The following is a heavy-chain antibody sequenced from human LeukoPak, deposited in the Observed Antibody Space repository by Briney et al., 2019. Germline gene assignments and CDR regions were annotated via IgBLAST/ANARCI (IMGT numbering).Heavy chain of an antibody. Sequence: QPGGSLRLSCAASGFTFNIFAMGWVRQAPGQGLEWVSSINGSGGSTYYADSVKGRLTISRDNSKNTLFLQMNSLRAEDTAVYYCAKMGGSVFDFWGRGTLVTVSS. J-gene: IGHJ4*02. CDR1: GFTFNIFA. V-gene: IGHV3-23*01. D-gene: IGHD3-16*01. CDR2: INGSGGST. CDR3: AKMGGSVFDF.